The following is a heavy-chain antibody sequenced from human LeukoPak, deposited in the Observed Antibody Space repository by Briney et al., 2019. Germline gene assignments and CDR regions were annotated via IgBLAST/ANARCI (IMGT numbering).Heavy chain of an antibody. CDR3: AKDQLGLFDS. D-gene: IGHD6-13*01. J-gene: IGHJ4*02. CDR2: IVGSGTKT. CDR1: GFTFSSDA. V-gene: IGHV3-23*01. Sequence: GGSLRLSCAASGFTFSSDAMSWVRQAPGKGLEWISDIVGSGTKTNYADSVKGRFTISRDNSKNTLYLQMSGLRAEDTAVYYCAKDQLGLFDSWGQGTLVIVSS.